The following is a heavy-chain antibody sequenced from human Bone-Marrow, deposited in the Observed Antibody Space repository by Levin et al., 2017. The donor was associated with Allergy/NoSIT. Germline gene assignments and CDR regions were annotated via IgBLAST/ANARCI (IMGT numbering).Heavy chain of an antibody. CDR3: AKVFGVEVDTAMAERHYFDY. CDR1: GFTFSSYA. Sequence: PGGSLRLSCAASGFTFSSYAMSWVRQAPGKGLEWVSAISGSGGSTYYADSVKGRFTISRDNSKNTLYLQMNSLRAEDTAVYYCAKVFGVEVDTAMAERHYFDYWGQGTLVTVSS. D-gene: IGHD5-18*01. CDR2: ISGSGGST. J-gene: IGHJ4*02. V-gene: IGHV3-23*01.